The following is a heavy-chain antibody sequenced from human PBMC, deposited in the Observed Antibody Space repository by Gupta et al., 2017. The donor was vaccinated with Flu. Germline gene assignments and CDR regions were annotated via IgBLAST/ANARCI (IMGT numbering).Heavy chain of an antibody. V-gene: IGHV3-48*03. CDR2: FITSLNII. CDR3: ARFWAWNYDH. Sequence: EVQLVESGGGLVQTGGSLRLSCAASGFSLSGYEMSWVRQAPGKGLEWIAYFITSLNIIYYADSVKGRFTISTDIAENSVYLQMGSLRAEDTAVYYCARFWAWNYDHWGQGTLVTVSS. J-gene: IGHJ4*02. D-gene: IGHD7-27*01. CDR1: GFSLSGYE.